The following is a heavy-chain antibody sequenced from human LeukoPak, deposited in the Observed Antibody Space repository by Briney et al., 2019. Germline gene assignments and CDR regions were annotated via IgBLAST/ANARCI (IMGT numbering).Heavy chain of an antibody. CDR3: TRESGAFSPFGF. Sequence: SETLSLTCAVSGGSILTTNWWSWVRQPPGKGLEWSGEVHLSGASNYNPSLKSRVNMSIDKSKNQLSLELTSVTAADTAIYYCTRESGAFSPFGFWGQGTLVTVSS. D-gene: IGHD1-26*01. CDR2: VHLSGAS. CDR1: GGSILTTNW. V-gene: IGHV4-4*02. J-gene: IGHJ4*02.